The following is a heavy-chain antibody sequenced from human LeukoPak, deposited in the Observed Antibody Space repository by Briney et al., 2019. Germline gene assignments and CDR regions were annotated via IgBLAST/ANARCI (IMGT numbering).Heavy chain of an antibody. J-gene: IGHJ4*02. CDR1: GFTFSSYA. V-gene: IGHV3-23*01. Sequence: GGSLRLPCAASGFTFSSYAMNWVRQAPGKGLEWVSAITGSGGRTYYADSVKGRFTISRDNSKNTLYLQMNSLRAEDTAVYYCAKDLHRMGYWGQGTLVTVSS. CDR3: AKDLHRMGY. D-gene: IGHD5-24*01. CDR2: ITGSGGRT.